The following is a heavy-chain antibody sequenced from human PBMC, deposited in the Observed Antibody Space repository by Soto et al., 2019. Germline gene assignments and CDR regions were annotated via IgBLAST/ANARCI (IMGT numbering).Heavy chain of an antibody. CDR2: TRNKATSYTT. CDR3: DHTLK. V-gene: IGHV3-72*01. J-gene: IGHJ4*02. Sequence: EVQVVESGGCLVQPGGSLRLSCAASGFTFSDHHMDWVRQAPGKGLEWVGRTRNKATSYTTEYAASVRGRFAISRDDAKNSLYLQMNRLKTEDTAVYYCDHTLKWGQGTLVTVSS. CDR1: GFTFSDHH.